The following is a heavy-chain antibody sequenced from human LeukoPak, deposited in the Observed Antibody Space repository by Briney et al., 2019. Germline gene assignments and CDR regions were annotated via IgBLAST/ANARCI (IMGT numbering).Heavy chain of an antibody. CDR1: GYSISSGYY. CDR3: ARTLSGGSCY. D-gene: IGHD2-15*01. CDR2: IYHSGST. J-gene: IGHJ4*02. V-gene: IGHV4-38-2*02. Sequence: SETLSLTCTVSGYSISSGYYWGWIRQPPGKGLEWIGSIYHSGSTYYNPSLKSRVTISVDTSKNQFSLKLSSVTAADTAVYYCARTLSGGSCYWGQGTLVTVSS.